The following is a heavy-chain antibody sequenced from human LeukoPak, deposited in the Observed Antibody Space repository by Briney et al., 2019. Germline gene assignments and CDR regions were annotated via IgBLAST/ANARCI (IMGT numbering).Heavy chain of an antibody. CDR3: ARQIVGTSWNYYDSYIDV. Sequence: PSETLSLTCSVSGGSIISRLYHWGWLRQAPGKGLQWIGNVFHSGNTYYSPSLQSRVATCIDTSKNRFSLKLTSVTAADTAVYYCARQIVGTSWNYYDSYIDVSGDGTSVSVSS. CDR1: GGSIISRLYH. V-gene: IGHV4-39*01. D-gene: IGHD1-1*01. CDR2: VFHSGNT. J-gene: IGHJ6*03.